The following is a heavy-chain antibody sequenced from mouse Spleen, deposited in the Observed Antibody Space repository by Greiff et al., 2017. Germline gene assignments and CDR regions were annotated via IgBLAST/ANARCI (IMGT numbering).Heavy chain of an antibody. CDR1: GYTFTDYN. J-gene: IGHJ4*01. CDR3: ARDYYDGSYAYYYAMDY. Sequence: SGPELVKPGASVKMSCKASGYTFTDYNMHWVKQSHGKSLEWIGYINPNNGGTSYNQKFKGKATLTVNKSSSTAYMELRSLTSEDSAVYYCARDYYDGSYAYYYAMDYWGQGTSVTVSS. V-gene: IGHV1-22*01. D-gene: IGHD1-1*01. CDR2: INPNNGGT.